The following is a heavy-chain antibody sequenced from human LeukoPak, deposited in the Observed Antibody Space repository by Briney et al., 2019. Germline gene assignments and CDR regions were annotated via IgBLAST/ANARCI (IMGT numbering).Heavy chain of an antibody. CDR3: ARYYYDSGGYKLLDC. V-gene: IGHV3-21*01. D-gene: IGHD3-22*01. CDR2: ISGSSTHI. CDR1: GFTFSAYS. J-gene: IGHJ4*02. Sequence: GGSLRLSCAASGFTFSAYSMNWVRQAPGMGLEWVSSISGSSTHILYADSVKGRFTISRDNAKNSLYLQMNSLRAEDTAVYYCARYYYDSGGYKLLDCWGQGTLVTVSS.